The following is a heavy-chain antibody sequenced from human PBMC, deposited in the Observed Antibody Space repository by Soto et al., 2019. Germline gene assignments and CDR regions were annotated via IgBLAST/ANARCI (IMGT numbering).Heavy chain of an antibody. D-gene: IGHD3-10*01. CDR1: GFTFSSYG. CDR2: LSYDGSNR. Sequence: QVQLVESGGGVVKPGRSLRLSGAASGFTFSSYGMHWVREAPGKGLEWVTVLSYDGSNRYYADSVKGRFTISRDNSKNTLYLQMNSLRAEDTAVYYCAKSRGSGNKGMDVWGQGTTVTVSS. V-gene: IGHV3-30*18. J-gene: IGHJ6*02. CDR3: AKSRGSGNKGMDV.